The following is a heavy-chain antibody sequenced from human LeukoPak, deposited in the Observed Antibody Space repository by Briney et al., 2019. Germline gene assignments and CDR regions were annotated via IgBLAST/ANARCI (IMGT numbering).Heavy chain of an antibody. D-gene: IGHD5-18*01. V-gene: IGHV4-39*07. CDR1: GGSISSVSYY. J-gene: IGHJ5*02. Sequence: SETLSLTCTVSGGSISSVSYYWGWIRQPPGKGLEWIGSIYYSGATYYNPSLKSRVTMPVDTSKNQFSLKLSSVTAADTAVYYCATDLQLWFGWFDPWGQGTLVTVSS. CDR3: ATDLQLWFGWFDP. CDR2: IYYSGAT.